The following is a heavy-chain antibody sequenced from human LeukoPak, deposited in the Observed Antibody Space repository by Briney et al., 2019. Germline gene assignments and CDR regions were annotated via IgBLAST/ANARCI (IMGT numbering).Heavy chain of an antibody. Sequence: SVKVSCKASGGTFSSYAISWVRQAPGQGLEWMGRIIPIFGIANYAQKFQGRVTITADKSTSTAYMEPSSLRSEDTAVYYCARGCYYYGSGSYCLYGMDVWGQGTTVTVSS. D-gene: IGHD3-10*01. CDR1: GGTFSSYA. CDR2: IIPIFGIA. CDR3: ARGCYYYGSGSYCLYGMDV. J-gene: IGHJ6*02. V-gene: IGHV1-69*04.